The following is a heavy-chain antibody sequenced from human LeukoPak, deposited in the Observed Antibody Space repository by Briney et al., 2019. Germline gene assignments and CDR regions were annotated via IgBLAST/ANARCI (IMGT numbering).Heavy chain of an antibody. V-gene: IGHV1-18*01. J-gene: IGHJ6*02. CDR3: AREGILSGSYYYYYGMDV. CDR2: ISAYNGNT. Sequence: ASVNVSCKASGYTFTSYAMNWVRQAPGQGLEWMGWISAYNGNTNYAQKLQGRVTMTTDTSTSTAYMELRSLRSVDTAVYYCAREGILSGSYYYYYGMDVWGQGTTVTVSS. CDR1: GYTFTSYA. D-gene: IGHD1-26*01.